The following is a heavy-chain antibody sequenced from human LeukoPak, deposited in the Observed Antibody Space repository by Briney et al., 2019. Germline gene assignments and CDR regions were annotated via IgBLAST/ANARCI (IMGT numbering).Heavy chain of an antibody. D-gene: IGHD5-18*01. CDR3: ARDVGGYSYGPGAFDI. J-gene: IGHJ3*02. CDR2: ISAYNGNT. Sequence: ASVKVSCKASGYTFTSYGISWVRQAPGQGLEGMGWISAYNGNTNYAQKLQGRVTMTTDTSTSTAYMELRSLRSDDTAVYYCARDVGGYSYGPGAFDIWGQGTMVTVSS. V-gene: IGHV1-18*01. CDR1: GYTFTSYG.